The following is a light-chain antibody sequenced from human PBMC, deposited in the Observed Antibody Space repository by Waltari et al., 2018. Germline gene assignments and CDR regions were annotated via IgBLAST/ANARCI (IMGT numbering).Light chain of an antibody. V-gene: IGLV2-14*03. Sequence: QSALTQPASVSGSPGQSPTTSCTGTSSTVGAYNYVPWYQQHPGRAPRLMIYGVTIRPSGVSIRFSGSKSGNTASLTISGLQPEDEAYYYCSSYTTSDTLVFAGGTKLTVL. J-gene: IGLJ2*01. CDR2: GVT. CDR3: SSYTTSDTLV. CDR1: SSTVGAYNY.